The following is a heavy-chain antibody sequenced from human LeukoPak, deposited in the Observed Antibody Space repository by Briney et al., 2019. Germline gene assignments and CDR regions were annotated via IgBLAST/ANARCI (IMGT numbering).Heavy chain of an antibody. D-gene: IGHD2-2*02. CDR1: GFTFSGYG. J-gene: IGHJ4*02. CDR2: IQYDGSNI. Sequence: GSLRLSCVASGFTFSGYGMHWVRQAPGKGLEWVAFIQYDGSNIYYADSVKGRFTISRDNSNNTLYLQMNSLRAEDTAVYYCAKARSGSSASCYNYWGQGTLVTVSS. CDR3: AKARSGSSASCYNY. V-gene: IGHV3-30*02.